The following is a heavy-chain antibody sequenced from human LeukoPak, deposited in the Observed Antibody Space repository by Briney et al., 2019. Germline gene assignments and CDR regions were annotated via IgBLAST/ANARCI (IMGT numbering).Heavy chain of an antibody. Sequence: PGGSLRVSCAASGFTFSSYAMHWVRQAPGEGLEWLAVISYDGSNKYYADSVKGRFTISRDNSKNTLYLQMNSLRVEDTAVYYCARGGYSNGLLPPFDYWGQGTLVTVSS. V-gene: IGHV3-30-3*01. D-gene: IGHD5-18*01. CDR2: ISYDGSNK. CDR3: ARGGYSNGLLPPFDY. J-gene: IGHJ4*02. CDR1: GFTFSSYA.